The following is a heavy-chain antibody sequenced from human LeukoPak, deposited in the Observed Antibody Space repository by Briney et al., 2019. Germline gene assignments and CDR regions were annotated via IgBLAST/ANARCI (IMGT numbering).Heavy chain of an antibody. CDR2: IYYSGST. CDR1: GGSISSYY. V-gene: IGHV4-59*01. J-gene: IGHJ5*02. CDR3: ARGPYP. Sequence: PSETLSLTCTVSGGSISSYYWSWIRQPPGKGLEWIGYIYYSGSTNYNPSLKSRVTISVDTSKNQFSLKLSSVTAADTAVYYCARGPYPWGQGTLVTVSS.